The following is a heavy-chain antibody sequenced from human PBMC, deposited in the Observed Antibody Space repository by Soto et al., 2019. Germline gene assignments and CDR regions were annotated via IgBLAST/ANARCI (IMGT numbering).Heavy chain of an antibody. D-gene: IGHD3-10*01. J-gene: IGHJ4*02. CDR3: ARGSGSGSYYADFDY. V-gene: IGHV4-30-2*01. Sequence: SETLSLTCAVSGGSISSGGYSWSWIRQPPGKGLEWIGYIYHSGSTYYNPSLKSRVTISVDRSKNQFSLKLSSVTAADTAVYYCARGSGSGSYYADFDYWGQGTLVTVSS. CDR1: GGSISSGGYS. CDR2: IYHSGST.